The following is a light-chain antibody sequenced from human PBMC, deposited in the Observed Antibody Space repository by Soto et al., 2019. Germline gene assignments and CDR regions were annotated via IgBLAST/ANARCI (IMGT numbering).Light chain of an antibody. CDR2: GAS. CDR3: QQVKSFPLT. CDR1: EGTTTY. Sequence: IELTQSPPFLSASVGDRVTITCRADEGTTTYLAWYQQQPGKAPKVLIYGASTLQNGVPPKFSGSGSGTEFTLTISSLQPEDFATYYRQQVKSFPLTFGGGTKVEVK. J-gene: IGKJ4*01. V-gene: IGKV1-9*01.